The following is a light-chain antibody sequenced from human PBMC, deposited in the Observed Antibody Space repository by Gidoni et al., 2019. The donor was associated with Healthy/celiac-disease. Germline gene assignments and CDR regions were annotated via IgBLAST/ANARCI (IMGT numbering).Light chain of an antibody. Sequence: DIQMTHSPSSLSASVGDRATITCRASQSISSYLNWYQQKPGKAPKLLIYAASSLQSGVPSRFSGSGSGTDFTLTISSLQPEDVATYYCQQSYSTPITFGQGTRLEIK. V-gene: IGKV1-39*01. CDR2: AAS. J-gene: IGKJ5*01. CDR1: QSISSY. CDR3: QQSYSTPIT.